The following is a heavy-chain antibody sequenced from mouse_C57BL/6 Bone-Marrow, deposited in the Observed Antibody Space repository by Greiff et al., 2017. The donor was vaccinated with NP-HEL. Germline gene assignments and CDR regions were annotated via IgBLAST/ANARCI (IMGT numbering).Heavy chain of an antibody. J-gene: IGHJ2*01. V-gene: IGHV1-66*01. CDR3: ATAQALYYFDY. CDR1: GYSFTSYY. CDR2: IYPGSGNT. D-gene: IGHD3-2*02. Sequence: VQLQQSGPELVKPGASVKISCKASGYSFTSYYIHWVKQRPGQGLEWIGWIYPGSGNTKYNEKFKGKATLTADTSSSTAYMQLSSLTSEDSAVYYCATAQALYYFDYWGQGTTLTVSS.